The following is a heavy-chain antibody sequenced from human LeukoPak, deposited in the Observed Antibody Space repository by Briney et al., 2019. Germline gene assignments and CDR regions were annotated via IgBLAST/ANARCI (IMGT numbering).Heavy chain of an antibody. V-gene: IGHV3-23*01. CDR1: GFTFSSYA. D-gene: IGHD5-12*01. Sequence: GGSLRLSCAASGFTFSSYAMSWVRQAPGKGLEWVSAISGSGGSTYCADSVKGRFTISRDSSKNTLYLQMNSLRAEDTAVYYCAKDGVVIVATGSYWGQGTLVTVSS. J-gene: IGHJ4*02. CDR3: AKDGVVIVATGSY. CDR2: ISGSGGST.